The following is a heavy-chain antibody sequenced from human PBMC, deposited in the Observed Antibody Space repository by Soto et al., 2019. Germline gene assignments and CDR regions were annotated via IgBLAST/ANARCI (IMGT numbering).Heavy chain of an antibody. CDR1: GGTFSTYI. V-gene: IGHV1-69*08. Sequence: QVQLVQSGAEVRKPGSSVKVSCKAPGGTFSTYIISRVRQAPGQGLEWMGRIIPIPDITNYAQKFQGRVTVTADRSTSTAYMELTSLRSEDTAVYYCATDRITTRGDAFDLWGQGTMVTVSS. J-gene: IGHJ3*01. D-gene: IGHD3-3*01. CDR2: IIPIPDIT. CDR3: ATDRITTRGDAFDL.